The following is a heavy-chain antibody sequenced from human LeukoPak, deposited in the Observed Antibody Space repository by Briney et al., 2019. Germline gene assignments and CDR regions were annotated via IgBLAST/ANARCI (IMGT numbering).Heavy chain of an antibody. CDR3: ARGGMIAVAGTGRYYFDY. CDR1: GFTFSSYA. CDR2: ISYDGSNK. J-gene: IGHJ4*02. D-gene: IGHD6-19*01. Sequence: PGRSLRLSCAASGFTFSSYAMHWVRQAPGKGLEWVAVISYDGSNKYYADSVKGRFTISRDNSKNTLYLQMNSLRAEDTAVYYCARGGMIAVAGTGRYYFDYRGQGTLVTVSS. V-gene: IGHV3-30*04.